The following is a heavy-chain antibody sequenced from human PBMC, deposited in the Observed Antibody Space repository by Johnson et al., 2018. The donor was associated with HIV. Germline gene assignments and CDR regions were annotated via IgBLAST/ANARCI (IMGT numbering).Heavy chain of an antibody. CDR3: ARGGLGYQNIHAPCDV. V-gene: IGHV3-20*04. Sequence: VQLVESGGGVLRPGGSLRLSCEGFGFIFGDYGLSWVRQRPGKGLQWVSGINWNGGRTGYVDSMKGRFTISRDNAKNSLYLQMNSLRAEATALYYCARGGLGYQNIHAPCDVWGQGTMVTVSS. CDR2: INWNGGRT. D-gene: IGHD3-16*02. J-gene: IGHJ3*01. CDR1: GFIFGDYG.